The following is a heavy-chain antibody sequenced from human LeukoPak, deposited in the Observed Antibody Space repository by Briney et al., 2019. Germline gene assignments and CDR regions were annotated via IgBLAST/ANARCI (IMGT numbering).Heavy chain of an antibody. CDR3: AKGVAAMVVDYYFDY. Sequence: GGSLRLSCAASGFTFDDYAMHWFRQAPGKGLEWVSGISWNSGIIAYADSVKGRFTISRDNAKNSLYLQMNSLRAEDMGLYYCAKGVAAMVVDYYFDYWGQGTLVSVSS. CDR2: ISWNSGII. J-gene: IGHJ4*02. D-gene: IGHD5-18*01. V-gene: IGHV3-9*03. CDR1: GFTFDDYA.